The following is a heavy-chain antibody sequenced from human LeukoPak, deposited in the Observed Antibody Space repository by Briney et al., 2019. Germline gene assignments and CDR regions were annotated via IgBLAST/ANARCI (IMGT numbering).Heavy chain of an antibody. Sequence: GASVKVSCKASGYTFTGYYMHWVRQAPGQGLEWMGWIHPNSGDTNYAQKIQGRVTMTRDTSITTAYMELSRLRSDDTAVYFCARDSGGRSDYWGQGTLVTVSS. J-gene: IGHJ4*02. D-gene: IGHD1-26*01. CDR2: IHPNSGDT. CDR3: ARDSGGRSDY. CDR1: GYTFTGYY. V-gene: IGHV1-2*02.